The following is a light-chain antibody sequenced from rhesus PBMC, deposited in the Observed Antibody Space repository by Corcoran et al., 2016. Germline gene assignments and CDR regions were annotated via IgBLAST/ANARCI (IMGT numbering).Light chain of an antibody. CDR1: QSIRGW. CDR2: KES. J-gene: IGKJ1*01. Sequence: DIQMTQSPSSLSASVGDTVTITCRASQSIRGWLDWYQQKPGKAPKVLIYKESSLQSGVPSKVSGTGSGTDFSLTSSSLDPEYFATYYGLQYNSRPPTFGQGTKVEIK. V-gene: IGKV1-22*01. CDR3: LQYNSRPPT.